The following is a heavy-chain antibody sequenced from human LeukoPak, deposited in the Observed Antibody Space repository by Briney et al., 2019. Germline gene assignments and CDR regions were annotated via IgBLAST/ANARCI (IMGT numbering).Heavy chain of an antibody. CDR3: AKGDYYYDSSGSFDY. Sequence: GGSLRLSCAASGFTFSSYSMNWVRQAPGKGLEWVSSISSSSSNIYYADSVKGRLTISRDNAKNTLYLQMNSLRAEDTAVYYCAKGDYYYDSSGSFDYWGQGTLVTVSS. CDR1: GFTFSSYS. V-gene: IGHV3-21*04. J-gene: IGHJ4*02. CDR2: ISSSSSNI. D-gene: IGHD3-22*01.